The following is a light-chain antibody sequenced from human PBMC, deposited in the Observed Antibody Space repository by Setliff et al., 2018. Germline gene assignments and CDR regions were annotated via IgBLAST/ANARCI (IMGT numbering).Light chain of an antibody. Sequence: TLSLSPGERATLSCRASQSISTNLAWYQQKPGQAPRLLIYDASTRAAGIPTMFSGSESGTDFTLTISSLQSEDFAVYHCQQYNSWPRTFGQGTKVDIK. CDR1: QSISTN. CDR3: QQYNSWPRT. CDR2: DAS. V-gene: IGKV3-15*01. J-gene: IGKJ1*01.